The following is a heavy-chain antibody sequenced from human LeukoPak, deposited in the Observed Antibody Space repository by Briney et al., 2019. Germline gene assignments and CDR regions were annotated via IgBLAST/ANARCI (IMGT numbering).Heavy chain of an antibody. CDR2: IKSKSDGGTT. V-gene: IGHV3-15*01. Sequence: GGSLRLFCAASGFTFSNAWMTWVRQAPGKGLEWVGRIKSKSDGGTTDYAAPVKGRFTISRDDSKNMLYLQMNSLKTEDTAVYYCIMGGFHFDYWGQGTLVTVSS. J-gene: IGHJ4*02. CDR3: IMGGFHFDY. D-gene: IGHD2-15*01. CDR1: GFTFSNAW.